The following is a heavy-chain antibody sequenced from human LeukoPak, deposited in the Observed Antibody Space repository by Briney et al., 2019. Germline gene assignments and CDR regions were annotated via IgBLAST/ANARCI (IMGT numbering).Heavy chain of an antibody. J-gene: IGHJ4*02. V-gene: IGHV3-48*03. CDR1: EFTFSSYE. Sequence: GGSLRLSCAASEFTFSSYEMNWARQAPGKGLEWVSYISSSGSTILYADSVKGRFSISRDNAKNSLFLQMNSLRAGDTAVYYCAREKASTTGTTDYDYWGQGTLVTVSS. CDR3: AREKASTTGTTDYDY. D-gene: IGHD1-1*01. CDR2: ISSSGSTI.